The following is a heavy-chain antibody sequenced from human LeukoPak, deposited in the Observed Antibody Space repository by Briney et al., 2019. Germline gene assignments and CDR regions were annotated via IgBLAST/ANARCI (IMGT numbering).Heavy chain of an antibody. J-gene: IGHJ4*02. CDR3: ARGYQRPDY. CDR1: GFTFSTYT. V-gene: IGHV3-21*01. D-gene: IGHD2-2*01. Sequence: GGSLRLSCAASGFTFSTYTMNWVRQAPGKGLEWVSSISSSSNIYYADSVKGRFTISRDNAMNSVYLQMNSLRVEDTAVYYCARGYQRPDYWGQGTLITVS. CDR2: ISSSSNI.